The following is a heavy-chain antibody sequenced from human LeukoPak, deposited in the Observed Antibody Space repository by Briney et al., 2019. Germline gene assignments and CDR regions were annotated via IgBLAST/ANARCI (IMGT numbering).Heavy chain of an antibody. D-gene: IGHD4-17*01. CDR2: INAGNGNT. CDR3: ARDLENFSKDYGDFRY. Sequence: ASVKVSCKASGYTFTSYAMHWVRQAPGQRLEWMRWINAGNGNTKYSQKFQGRVTITRDTSASTAYMELSSLRSEDTAVYYCARDLENFSKDYGDFRYWGQGTLVTVSS. V-gene: IGHV1-3*01. J-gene: IGHJ4*02. CDR1: GYTFTSYA.